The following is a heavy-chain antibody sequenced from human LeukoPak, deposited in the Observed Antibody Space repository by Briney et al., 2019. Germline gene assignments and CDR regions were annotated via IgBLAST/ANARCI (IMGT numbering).Heavy chain of an antibody. CDR1: GFTFSSYS. Sequence: GGSLRLSCAASGFTFSSYSMNWVRQAPGKGLERVSLSSWDCGSTYYADSVNGRFTISRDNSKNSLYLQMNSLRAEDTALYYCAKDSSGYYWDYWGQGTLVTVSS. D-gene: IGHD3-22*01. J-gene: IGHJ4*02. CDR3: AKDSSGYYWDY. V-gene: IGHV3-43D*03. CDR2: SSWDCGST.